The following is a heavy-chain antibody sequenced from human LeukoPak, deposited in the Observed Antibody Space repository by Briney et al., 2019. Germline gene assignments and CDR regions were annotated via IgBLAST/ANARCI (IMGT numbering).Heavy chain of an antibody. CDR3: AREILPIVVVPAAEGFDAFDI. J-gene: IGHJ3*02. V-gene: IGHV3-23*01. D-gene: IGHD2-2*01. CDR1: GFTFSSYA. CDR2: ISGSGGST. Sequence: PGGSLRLSCAASGFTFSSYAMSWVRQAPGKGLEWVSAISGSGGSTYYADSVKGRFPISRDNSKNTLYLQMKSLRAEDTAVYYCAREILPIVVVPAAEGFDAFDIWGQGTMVTVSS.